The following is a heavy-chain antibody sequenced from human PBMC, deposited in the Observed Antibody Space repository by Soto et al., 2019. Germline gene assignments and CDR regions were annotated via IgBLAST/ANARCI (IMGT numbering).Heavy chain of an antibody. CDR2: IYHNGRT. J-gene: IGHJ4*02. D-gene: IGHD1-26*01. V-gene: IGHV4-38-2*01. Sequence: ASETLSLTCAVSGYSGSSGYYWGWIRQPPGKGLEWIASIYHNGRTYSKPSLKSRVTISVDTSKNQISLTLSSVTAADTAVYFCARLGAMAPEYYFDYWGQGTLVTVSS. CDR1: GYSGSSGYY. CDR3: ARLGAMAPEYYFDY.